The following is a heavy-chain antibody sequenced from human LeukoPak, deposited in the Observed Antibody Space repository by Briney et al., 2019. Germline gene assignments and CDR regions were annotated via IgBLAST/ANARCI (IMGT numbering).Heavy chain of an antibody. Sequence: SETLSLTCSVSGGSISDFYWSWIRQPAGKGLEWIGRIYTRGNTNYNPSLKSRVTMSLDASKNQFSLKLSSVTAADTAVYYCARNFGDYWGLGTLVTVSS. CDR1: GGSISDFY. J-gene: IGHJ4*02. D-gene: IGHD3-16*01. CDR3: ARNFGDY. V-gene: IGHV4-4*07. CDR2: IYTRGNT.